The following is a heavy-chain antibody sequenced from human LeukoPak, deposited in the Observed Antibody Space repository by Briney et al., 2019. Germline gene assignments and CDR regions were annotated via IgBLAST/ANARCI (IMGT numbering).Heavy chain of an antibody. D-gene: IGHD3-22*01. Sequence: GGSLRLSCAASGFTFDDYAMHWVRQAPGKGLEWVSGISWNSGSIGYADSVKGRFTISRDNAKNSLYLQMNSLRAEDTALYYCAKDTNYDSSGYYSLFDYWGQGTPVTVSS. CDR3: AKDTNYDSSGYYSLFDY. CDR2: ISWNSGSI. CDR1: GFTFDDYA. V-gene: IGHV3-9*01. J-gene: IGHJ4*02.